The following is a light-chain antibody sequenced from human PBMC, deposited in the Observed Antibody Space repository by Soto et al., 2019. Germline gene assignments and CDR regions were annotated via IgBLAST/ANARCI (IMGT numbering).Light chain of an antibody. CDR3: QQSYSTLGFT. J-gene: IGKJ3*01. CDR2: AAS. Sequence: DIQMTQSPSSLSASVGDRVTITCRASQSISSYLNWYQQKPGKAPKLLIYAASSLQSGVPSRFSGSRSGTDFTLTISSLQPEDFATYYCQQSYSTLGFTFGPGTKVDIK. CDR1: QSISSY. V-gene: IGKV1-39*01.